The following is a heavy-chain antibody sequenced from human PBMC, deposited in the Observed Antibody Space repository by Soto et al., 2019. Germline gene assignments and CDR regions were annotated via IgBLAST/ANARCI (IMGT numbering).Heavy chain of an antibody. Sequence: QVQLVQSGAEMKRPGASVILSCKASGYIFTTYSIHWVRQTAGQGLEWMAKVDPRDGSTGYAQNFMGRVSTAWDTAAGTVSMEVNSVTSDDTATYDCARVRSSSREFDYCGQGTQVTISS. D-gene: IGHD3-10*01. CDR2: VDPRDGST. V-gene: IGHV1-46*01. CDR1: GYIFTTYS. CDR3: ARVRSSSREFDY. J-gene: IGHJ4*02.